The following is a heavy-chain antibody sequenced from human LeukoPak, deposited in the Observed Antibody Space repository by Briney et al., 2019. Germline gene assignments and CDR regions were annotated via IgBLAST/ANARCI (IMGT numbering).Heavy chain of an antibody. Sequence: ASVKVSCKASGYTFTSYDINWVRQATGQGLEWMGWTSAYNDNANYAQKLQGRVTMTTDTSTSTAYMELRSLRSDDTAVYYCARGTFFDYWGQGTLVTVSS. J-gene: IGHJ4*02. CDR3: ARGTFFDY. V-gene: IGHV1-18*01. CDR1: GYTFTSYD. CDR2: TSAYNDNA.